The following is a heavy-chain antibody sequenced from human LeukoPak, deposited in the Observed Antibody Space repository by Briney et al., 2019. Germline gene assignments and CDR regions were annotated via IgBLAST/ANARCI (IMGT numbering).Heavy chain of an antibody. J-gene: IGHJ4*02. Sequence: PGGSLRLSCAASGFTFSSYSMNWVRQAPGKGLEWVSSISSSSSYIYYADSVKGRFTISRDNSKNTLYLQMNSLRPEDTAVYYCAKSFGDYGSGSASDYWGQGTLVTVSS. V-gene: IGHV3-21*01. CDR3: AKSFGDYGSGSASDY. D-gene: IGHD3-10*01. CDR1: GFTFSSYS. CDR2: ISSSSSYI.